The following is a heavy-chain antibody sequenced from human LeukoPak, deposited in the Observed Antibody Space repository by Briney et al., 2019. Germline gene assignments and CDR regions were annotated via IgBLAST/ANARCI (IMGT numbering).Heavy chain of an antibody. CDR2: ISSNTGYT. V-gene: IGHV3-11*06. CDR1: GFTFSGYY. J-gene: IGHJ4*02. D-gene: IGHD6-19*01. CDR3: AKISGSGWYFDY. Sequence: PGGSLRLPCAASGFTFSGYYMSWIRQAPGEGLEWVSYISSNTGYTNYADSVKGRFTISRDDAKNSLFLQMNSLRAEDTAVYFCAKISGSGWYFDYWGQGALVAVSS.